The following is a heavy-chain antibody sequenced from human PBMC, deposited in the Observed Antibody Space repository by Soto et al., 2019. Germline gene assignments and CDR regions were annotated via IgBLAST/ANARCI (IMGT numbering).Heavy chain of an antibody. CDR2: LSRSGGAT. V-gene: IGHV3-23*01. J-gene: IGHJ5*02. Sequence: GGSLRLSCTASGFNTRFYSMSWVRQTPGKGLEWVAALSRSGGATYYADSVRGRFTISRDASKDTLFLQMSNLRAEDTALYYCSKGEMSTIRNSFDPWGQGTLVTVSS. CDR1: GFNTRFYS. CDR3: SKGEMSTIRNSFDP. D-gene: IGHD1-7*01.